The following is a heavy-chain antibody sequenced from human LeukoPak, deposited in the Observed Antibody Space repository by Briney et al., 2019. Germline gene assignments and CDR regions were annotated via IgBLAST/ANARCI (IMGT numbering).Heavy chain of an antibody. CDR3: ARDPDQIVGANFDY. V-gene: IGHV3-7*01. D-gene: IGHD1-26*01. CDR2: IKQDGSGK. CDR1: GFTFSSYW. Sequence: GGSLRLSCAASGFTFSSYWMNWVRQAPGKGLEWVASIKQDGSGKYYVDSVKGRFTISRDNAKNSLYLQMNSLTAEDTAVYYCARDPDQIVGANFDYWGQGTLVTVSS. J-gene: IGHJ4*02.